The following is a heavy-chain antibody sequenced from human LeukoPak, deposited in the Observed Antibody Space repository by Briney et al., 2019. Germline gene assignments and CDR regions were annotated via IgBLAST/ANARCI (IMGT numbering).Heavy chain of an antibody. CDR1: GVSISPYY. V-gene: IGHV3-43*02. J-gene: IGHJ6*02. D-gene: IGHD3-10*01. Sequence: ETLSLTCAVSGVSISPYYWAWIRQPPGKGLEWVSLISGDGGSTYYADSVKGRFTISRDNSKNSLYLQMNSLRTEDTALYYCAKDMLLWFGELSIPEKEQDYGMDVWGQGTTVTVSS. CDR2: ISGDGGST. CDR3: AKDMLLWFGELSIPEKEQDYGMDV.